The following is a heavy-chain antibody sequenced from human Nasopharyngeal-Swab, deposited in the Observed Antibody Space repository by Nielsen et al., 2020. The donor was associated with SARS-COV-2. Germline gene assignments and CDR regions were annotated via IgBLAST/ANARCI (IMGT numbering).Heavy chain of an antibody. CDR2: ISSSSTI. Sequence: GSLKISCAASGFTFSSYSMNWVRQAPGKGLEWVSYISSSSTIYYADSVKGRFTISRDNAKNSLYLQMNSLRDEDTAVYYCAREGSSSQDYWGQGTLVTVSS. V-gene: IGHV3-48*02. D-gene: IGHD6-13*01. J-gene: IGHJ4*02. CDR3: AREGSSSQDY. CDR1: GFTFSSYS.